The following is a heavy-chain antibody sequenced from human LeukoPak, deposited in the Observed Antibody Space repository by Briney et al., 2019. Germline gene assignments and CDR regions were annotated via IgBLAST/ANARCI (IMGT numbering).Heavy chain of an antibody. J-gene: IGHJ4*02. CDR3: ANPLQYGSGSYCFDY. D-gene: IGHD3-10*01. CDR2: ISGSGVTT. Sequence: PGGSLRLSCAASGFTFSSYSMNWVRQAPGKGLEWVSVISGSGVTTYYAGSVKGRFSISRDNSKSTLYLQMSNLRAEDTAVYYCANPLQYGSGSYCFDYWGQGTLVTVSS. V-gene: IGHV3-23*01. CDR1: GFTFSSYS.